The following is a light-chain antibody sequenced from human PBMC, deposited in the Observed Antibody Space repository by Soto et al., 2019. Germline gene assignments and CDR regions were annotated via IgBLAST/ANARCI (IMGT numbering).Light chain of an antibody. J-gene: IGLJ2*01. CDR1: SSDIGGYNY. V-gene: IGLV2-14*03. CDR2: DVS. Sequence: QSALTQPASVSGSPGQSITISCTGTSSDIGGYNYVSWYQHHPDKDPKLIIYDVSNRPSGVSNRFSGSKSGNTASLAISGLQAEDDADYYCSSYTSSKTLVFGGGTQLTVL. CDR3: SSYTSSKTLV.